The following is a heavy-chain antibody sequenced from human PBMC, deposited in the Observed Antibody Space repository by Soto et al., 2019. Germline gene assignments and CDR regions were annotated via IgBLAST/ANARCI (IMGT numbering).Heavy chain of an antibody. J-gene: IGHJ4*01. D-gene: IGHD3-22*01. Sequence: GGSLRLSCAASGFTFSNAWINWVRQAPGKGLEWVGRVKSKNDGGTTDFAAPVKGRFAISRDDSKNMVYLEMNGLQTEDTAIYYCTTDSYITSIIVRFDYWGHGTLVTVSS. V-gene: IGHV3-15*07. CDR3: TTDSYITSIIVRFDY. CDR2: VKSKNDGGTT. CDR1: GFTFSNAW.